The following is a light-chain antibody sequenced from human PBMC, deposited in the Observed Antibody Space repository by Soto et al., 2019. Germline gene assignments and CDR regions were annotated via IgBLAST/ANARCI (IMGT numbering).Light chain of an antibody. CDR2: DAS. V-gene: IGKV3-11*01. Sequence: IVLTQSPATLSLSPGDRATLSCRASQSVSSYLAWYQQKPGQAPRLLIYDASNSATGIPARFSGSGSGTDFTLTSSILEPEDFAVYYCQQRSKWPYTFGQGTKLEIK. J-gene: IGKJ2*01. CDR1: QSVSSY. CDR3: QQRSKWPYT.